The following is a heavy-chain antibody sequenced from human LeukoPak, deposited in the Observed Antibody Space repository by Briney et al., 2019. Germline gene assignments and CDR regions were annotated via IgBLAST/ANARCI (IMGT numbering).Heavy chain of an antibody. CDR2: IYYSGST. V-gene: IGHV4-39*01. CDR3: ARASIRVATPNAFDI. CDR1: GGSISSYY. Sequence: PSETLSLTCTVSGGSISSYYWGWIRQPPGKGLEWIGSIYYSGSTYYNPSLKSRVTISVDTSKNQFSLKLSSVTAADTAVYYCARASIRVATPNAFDIWGQGTMVTVSS. D-gene: IGHD3-3*01. J-gene: IGHJ3*02.